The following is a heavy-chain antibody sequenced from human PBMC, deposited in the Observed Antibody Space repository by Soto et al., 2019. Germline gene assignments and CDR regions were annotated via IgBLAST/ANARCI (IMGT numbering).Heavy chain of an antibody. D-gene: IGHD5-12*01. CDR1: GASISSSY. CDR3: ARGGNRYSNVASGVGGFDY. Sequence: SETLSLTCTVSGASISSSYWSWIRQSPERGLEWIAYVYHTGATNYNPSLKSRVTISLDTSKGQFSLNLTSLTTADTAVYFCARGGNRYSNVASGVGGFDYWGQGSLVTVAS. J-gene: IGHJ4*02. V-gene: IGHV4-59*01. CDR2: VYHTGAT.